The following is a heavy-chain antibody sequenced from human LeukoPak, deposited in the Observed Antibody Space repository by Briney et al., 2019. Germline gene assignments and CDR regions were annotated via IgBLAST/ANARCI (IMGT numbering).Heavy chain of an antibody. CDR1: GYTFTSYD. V-gene: IGHV1-8*01. CDR2: MNPNSGNT. D-gene: IGHD1-26*01. Sequence: ASVKVSCKASGYTFTSYDINWVRQATGQGLEWMGWMNPNSGNTGYAQKFQSRVTMTRNTSISTAYMELSSLRSEDTAVYYCARAKLGAGPLFDPWGQGTLVTVSS. J-gene: IGHJ5*02. CDR3: ARAKLGAGPLFDP.